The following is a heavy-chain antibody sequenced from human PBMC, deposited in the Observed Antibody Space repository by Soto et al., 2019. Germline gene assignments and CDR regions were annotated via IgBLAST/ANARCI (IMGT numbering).Heavy chain of an antibody. CDR2: ISHSGST. CDR3: ARVVSCSGGTCLAP. J-gene: IGHJ5*02. V-gene: IGHV4-34*01. Sequence: PSETLSLTCAVYGGPFSGYSWSWIRQPPGKRLEWIGEISHSGSTNYNPSLKSRVAMSVDTSKNHFSLNLSSVTAADTAVYYCARVVSCSGGTCLAPWGQGTLVTVSS. CDR1: GGPFSGYS. D-gene: IGHD2-15*01.